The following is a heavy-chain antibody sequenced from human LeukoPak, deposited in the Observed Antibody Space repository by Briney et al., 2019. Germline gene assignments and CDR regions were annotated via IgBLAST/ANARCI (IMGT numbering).Heavy chain of an antibody. CDR3: AGDDSSGYFFDF. CDR2: ISSSSSII. J-gene: IGHJ4*02. CDR1: GFTFNSYN. Sequence: GGSLRLSCGASGFTFNSYNMNWVRQAPGKGLEWVSYISSSSSIIYYTDSVKGRFTITRDNAKNSLYLQMNSLRAEDTAMYFCAGDDSSGYFFDFWGQGTLVTVSS. D-gene: IGHD3-22*01. V-gene: IGHV3-48*01.